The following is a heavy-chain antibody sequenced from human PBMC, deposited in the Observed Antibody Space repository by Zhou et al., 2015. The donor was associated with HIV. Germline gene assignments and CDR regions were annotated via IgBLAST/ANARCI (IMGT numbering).Heavy chain of an antibody. CDR2: ISYDGSNK. D-gene: IGHD6-13*01. CDR1: GFTFSSYG. CDR3: ARENPYTQRTPGRSWQTSSYYFDY. J-gene: IGHJ4*02. Sequence: QVQLVESGGGVVQPGRSLRLSCAASGFTFSSYGMHWVRQAPGKGLEWVAVISYDGSNKYYADSVKGRFTISRDDLKNSLYLHMSSLSAEDTAVYYCARENPYTQRTPGRSWQTSSYYFDYWGQGTLATVSS. V-gene: IGHV3-30*03.